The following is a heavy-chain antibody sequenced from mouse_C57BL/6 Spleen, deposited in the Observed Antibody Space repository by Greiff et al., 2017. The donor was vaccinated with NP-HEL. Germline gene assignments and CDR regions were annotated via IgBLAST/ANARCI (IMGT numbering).Heavy chain of an antibody. V-gene: IGHV1-4*01. J-gene: IGHJ1*03. CDR2: INPSSGYT. CDR3: ARGGYYGDWYFDV. CDR1: GYTFTSYT. Sequence: LVESGAELARPGASVKMSCKASGYTFTSYTMHWVKQRPGQGLEWIGYINPSSGYTKYNQKFKDKATLTADKSSSTAYMQLSSLTSEDSAVYYCARGGYYGDWYFDVWGTGTTVTVSS. D-gene: IGHD1-1*01.